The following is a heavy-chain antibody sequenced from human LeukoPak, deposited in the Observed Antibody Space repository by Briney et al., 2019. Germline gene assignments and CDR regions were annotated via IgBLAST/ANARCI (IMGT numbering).Heavy chain of an antibody. CDR3: ARTRETYYYDSSGYYFDY. J-gene: IGHJ4*02. D-gene: IGHD3-22*01. Sequence: APVKVSCKASGYTFTSYGISWVRQAPGQGLEWMGWISAYNGNTNYAQKLQGRVTMTTDTSTSTAYMELRSLRSDDTAVYYCARTRETYYYDSSGYYFDYWGQGTLVTVSS. CDR1: GYTFTSYG. V-gene: IGHV1-18*01. CDR2: ISAYNGNT.